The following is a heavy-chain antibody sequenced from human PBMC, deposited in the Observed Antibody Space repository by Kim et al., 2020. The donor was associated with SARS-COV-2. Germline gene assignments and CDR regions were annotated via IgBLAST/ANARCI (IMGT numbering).Heavy chain of an antibody. Sequence: ASVKVSCKASGYTFTGYYMHWVRQAPGQGLEWMGWITPNSGGTNYAQKFQGRVTMTRDTSISTAYMELSRLRSDDTAVYYCARDQSANWGPDYWGQGTLVTVSS. D-gene: IGHD7-27*01. CDR2: ITPNSGGT. V-gene: IGHV1-2*02. CDR3: ARDQSANWGPDY. CDR1: GYTFTGYY. J-gene: IGHJ4*02.